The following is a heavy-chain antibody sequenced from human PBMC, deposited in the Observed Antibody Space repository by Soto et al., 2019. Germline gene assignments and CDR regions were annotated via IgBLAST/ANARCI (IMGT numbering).Heavy chain of an antibody. CDR3: ARDDFSSGSFDI. V-gene: IGHV3-21*01. Sequence: PGGSLRLSCAASGFTFSNFGMNWVRQAPGKGLEWVSSISSSSIYIYYADSVKGRFTISRDNAKNSLYLQMNSLRAEDTALYYCARDDFSSGSFDIWGQGTMVTVSS. CDR1: GFTFSNFG. J-gene: IGHJ3*02. CDR2: ISSSSIYI. D-gene: IGHD6-19*01.